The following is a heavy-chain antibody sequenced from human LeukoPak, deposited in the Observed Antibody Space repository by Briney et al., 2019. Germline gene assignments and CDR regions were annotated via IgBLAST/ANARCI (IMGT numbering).Heavy chain of an antibody. V-gene: IGHV3-20*04. D-gene: IGHD2-2*01. Sequence: GGSLRLSCAASGFTFDDYGMSWVRQAPGKGLEWVSGINWNGGSTGYADSVKGRFTISRDNAKNSLYLQMNSLRAEDTALYYCAGQGTSDYYYYYYMDVWGKGTTVTVSS. CDR3: AGQGTSDYYYYYYMDV. CDR2: INWNGGST. J-gene: IGHJ6*03. CDR1: GFTFDDYG.